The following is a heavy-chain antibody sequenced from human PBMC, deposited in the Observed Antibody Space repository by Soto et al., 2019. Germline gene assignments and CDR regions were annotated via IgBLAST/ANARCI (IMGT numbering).Heavy chain of an antibody. V-gene: IGHV3-72*01. CDR3: VRGFRGFDT. J-gene: IGHJ3*02. CDR2: SRNKANSHTT. Sequence: EVLLVESGGGLVQPGESLRLSCAVSGFTFNDYYMDWVRQVPGKGLEWLARSRNKANSHTTEYAASVRGRFTISRDDSKNSLYLQMNILKTGDTAVYHCVRGFRGFDTWGQGTMVTVSS. D-gene: IGHD2-21*01. CDR1: GFTFNDYY.